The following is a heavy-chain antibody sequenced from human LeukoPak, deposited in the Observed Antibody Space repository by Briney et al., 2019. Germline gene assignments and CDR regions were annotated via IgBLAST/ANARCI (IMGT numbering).Heavy chain of an antibody. D-gene: IGHD4-17*01. V-gene: IGHV3-53*01. CDR1: GFTVSSNY. CDR2: IYSGGST. CDR3: ARFFPTVTTTYDY. J-gene: IGHJ4*02. Sequence: GGSLRLSCAASGFTVSSNYMSWVRQAPGKGLEWVSVIYSGGSTYYADSVKGRFTISRDNAKNSLYLQMNSLRAEDTAVYYCARFFPTVTTTYDYWGQGTLVTVSS.